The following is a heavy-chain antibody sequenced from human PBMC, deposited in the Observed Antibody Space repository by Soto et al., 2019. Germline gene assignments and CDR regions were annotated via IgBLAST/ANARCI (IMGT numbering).Heavy chain of an antibody. CDR3: ARLPRDGYQGWYFDL. J-gene: IGHJ2*01. CDR1: GGSITSSSYS. Sequence: QLQLQESGPGLVKPSETLSLTCSVSGGSITSSSYSWGWIRQPPGKGLEWIGIIYYSGNTYYNPSLKSRVTISVDTSNNHFSLRLNSVTTADTTVYYCARLPRDGYQGWYFDLWGRGTLVTVSS. V-gene: IGHV4-39*02. D-gene: IGHD2-21*01. CDR2: IYYSGNT.